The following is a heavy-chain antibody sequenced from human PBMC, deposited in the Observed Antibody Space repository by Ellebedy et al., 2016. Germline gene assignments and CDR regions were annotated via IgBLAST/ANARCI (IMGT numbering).Heavy chain of an antibody. CDR2: ISWNSGSI. V-gene: IGHV3-9*01. Sequence: SLKISXAASGFTFDDYAMHWVRQAPGKGLEWVSGISWNSGSIGYADSVKGRFTISRDNAKNSLYLQMNSLRAEDTALYYCAKDMTYSSSWYGCDYWGQGTLVTVSS. D-gene: IGHD6-13*01. CDR1: GFTFDDYA. CDR3: AKDMTYSSSWYGCDY. J-gene: IGHJ4*02.